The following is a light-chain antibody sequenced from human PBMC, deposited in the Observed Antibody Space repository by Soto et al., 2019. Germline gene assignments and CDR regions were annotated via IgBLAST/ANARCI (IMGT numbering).Light chain of an antibody. CDR1: SSDVGGYNY. V-gene: IGLV2-14*01. Sequence: QSALTQPASVSGSPGQSITISCTGTSSDVGGYNYVSWYQQHPGKAPKLMIYDVCNRPSGVSNRFSGSKSGNTASLTISGLQAEDEADYYCSSYTSSSTGVVFGGGTKLTVL. CDR3: SSYTSSSTGVV. J-gene: IGLJ2*01. CDR2: DVC.